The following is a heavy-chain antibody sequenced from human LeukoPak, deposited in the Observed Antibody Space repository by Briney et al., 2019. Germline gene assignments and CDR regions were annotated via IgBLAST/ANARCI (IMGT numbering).Heavy chain of an antibody. CDR3: ARGGDIVVVPAASDAFDI. D-gene: IGHD2-2*01. J-gene: IGHJ3*02. CDR1: GFTFTNNA. CDR2: INPSGDST. Sequence: GGSLRLSCAASGFTFTNNAMSWVRQAPGKGLDWVSGINPSGDSTYYADSVKGRFTISRDNSKNTLYLQMNSLRAEDTAVYYCARGGDIVVVPAASDAFDIWGQGTMVTVSS. V-gene: IGHV3-23*01.